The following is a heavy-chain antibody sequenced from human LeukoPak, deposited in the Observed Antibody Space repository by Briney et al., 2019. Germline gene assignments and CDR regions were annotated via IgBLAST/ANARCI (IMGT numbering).Heavy chain of an antibody. V-gene: IGHV1-46*01. CDR3: AGNFDWLLRLAY. Sequence: ASMKVSCKAFGHTFTSYYMHWVRQTPGQGLEWIGLINPVGGSTSYAQNTQGRVTMTRDTSTSTVYMELSSLRSEETAVYYCAGNFDWLLRLAYWGQGTLVTVSS. CDR1: GHTFTSYY. CDR2: INPVGGST. J-gene: IGHJ4*02. D-gene: IGHD3-9*01.